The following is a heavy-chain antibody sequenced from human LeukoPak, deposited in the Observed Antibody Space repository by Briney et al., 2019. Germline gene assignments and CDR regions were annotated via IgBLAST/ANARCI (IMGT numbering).Heavy chain of an antibody. Sequence: GGSLRPSCAASGLTFSNYWMSWVRQAPGKGLEWVANIEQDGSEKYYVGSVKGRFTISRDTAKNSLYLQMNSLRAEDTAVYYCATLSYGGNSFCFDYWGQGTLVTVSS. J-gene: IGHJ4*02. CDR3: ATLSYGGNSFCFDY. CDR1: GLTFSNYW. D-gene: IGHD4-23*01. CDR2: IEQDGSEK. V-gene: IGHV3-7*01.